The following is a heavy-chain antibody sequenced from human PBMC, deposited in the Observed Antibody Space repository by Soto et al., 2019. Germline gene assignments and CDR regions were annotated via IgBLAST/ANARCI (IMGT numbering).Heavy chain of an antibody. D-gene: IGHD3-22*01. CDR2: VYYGGST. Sequence: LEILSLTCTVSGVSISSSSYCWSWIRQPPGKGLEWIGNVYYGGSTYYNPSLKSRVTISVETSKSQFSLKLSSVTAADTAVYYCAGGDYYHSSGYYFYYYTMDVWGQGTTVTVSS. CDR1: GVSISSSSYC. V-gene: IGHV4-39*01. CDR3: AGGDYYHSSGYYFYYYTMDV. J-gene: IGHJ6*02.